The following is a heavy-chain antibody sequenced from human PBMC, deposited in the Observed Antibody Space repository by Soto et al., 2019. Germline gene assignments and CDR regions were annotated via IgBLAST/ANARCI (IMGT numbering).Heavy chain of an antibody. V-gene: IGHV2-5*02. CDR2: IYWDDDK. CDR1: GFSLSTSGVG. CDR3: AHSRYYYGSGSYYLEFDY. J-gene: IGHJ4*02. Sequence: SGPTLVNPTQTLTLTCTFSGFSLSTSGVGVGWIRQPPGKALEWLALIYWDDDKRYSPSLKSRLTITKDTSKNQVVLTMTNMDPVDTATYYCAHSRYYYGSGSYYLEFDYWGQGTLVTVSS. D-gene: IGHD3-10*01.